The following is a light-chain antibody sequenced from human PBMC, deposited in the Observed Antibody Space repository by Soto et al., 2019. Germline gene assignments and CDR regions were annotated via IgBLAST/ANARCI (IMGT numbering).Light chain of an antibody. J-gene: IGKJ5*01. CDR1: QSIRTS. V-gene: IGKV3-11*01. CDR2: DAS. CDR3: QQRNVWPPIT. Sequence: EVVLTQSPATLSLSPGQRATLSCRASQSIRTSLAWYQQKPLQAPRLGIFDASNRANGGPARFCGSGSGTDFSLPINSLETADFAAYYCQQRNVWPPITFGQGTRLEIK.